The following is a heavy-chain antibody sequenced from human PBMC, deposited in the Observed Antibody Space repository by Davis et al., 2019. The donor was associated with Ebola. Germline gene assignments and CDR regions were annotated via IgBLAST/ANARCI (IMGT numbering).Heavy chain of an antibody. J-gene: IGHJ6*03. CDR3: ARDSLVIMAGTTIKVYMDV. CDR1: GDSVSSNSAA. CDR2: TYYRSKWYN. Sequence: HSQTLSLTCAISGDSVSSNSAAWNWIRQSPSRGLEWLGRTYYRSKWYNDYAVSVKSRITINPDTSKNQFSLQLNSVTPEDTAVYYCARDSLVIMAGTTIKVYMDVWGKGTTVTVSS. V-gene: IGHV6-1*01. D-gene: IGHD1-1*01.